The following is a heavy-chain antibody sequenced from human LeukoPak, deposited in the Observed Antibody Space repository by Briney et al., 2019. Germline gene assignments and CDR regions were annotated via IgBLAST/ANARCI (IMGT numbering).Heavy chain of an antibody. Sequence: GESLKISCKGSGYSFTSYWIGWVRQMPGKGLEWMGIIYPGDPDTRYSPSFQGQVTISADKSISTAYLQWSSLKASDTAMYYCARTGCSSTSCMDYYGMDVWGHGTTVTVSS. J-gene: IGHJ6*02. V-gene: IGHV5-51*01. CDR2: IYPGDPDT. CDR1: GYSFTSYW. D-gene: IGHD2-2*01. CDR3: ARTGCSSTSCMDYYGMDV.